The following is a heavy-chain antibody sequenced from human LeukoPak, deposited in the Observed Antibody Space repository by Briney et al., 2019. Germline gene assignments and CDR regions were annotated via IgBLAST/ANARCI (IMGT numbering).Heavy chain of an antibody. CDR1: GFAFSRYS. J-gene: IGHJ4*02. Sequence: GGSLRLSCAASGFAFSRYSMNWVRQAPGKGLEWVSSISSDSSHIYYADSVKGRFTISRDNAKNSLYLQMNSLRAEDTAVYYCARGGGRYSSSWYTDYWGQGTLVTVSS. CDR2: ISSDSSHI. V-gene: IGHV3-21*01. CDR3: ARGGGRYSSSWYTDY. D-gene: IGHD6-13*01.